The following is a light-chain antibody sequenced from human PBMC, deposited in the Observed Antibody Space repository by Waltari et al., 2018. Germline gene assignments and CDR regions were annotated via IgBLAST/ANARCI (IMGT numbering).Light chain of an antibody. V-gene: IGLV4-69*01. CDR2: LNGDGTY. J-gene: IGLJ2*01. CDR1: MEHSSSD. Sequence: QLGLTQPPPASASLGAWVKPTCTLSMEHSSSDFPCHKQQPDKGPRYLMKLNGDGTYTKGDGIPDRFSGSSSGAERYLTISSLQSEDEGDFYCQTWGGGIVVFGGGTKLTVL. CDR3: QTWGGGIVV.